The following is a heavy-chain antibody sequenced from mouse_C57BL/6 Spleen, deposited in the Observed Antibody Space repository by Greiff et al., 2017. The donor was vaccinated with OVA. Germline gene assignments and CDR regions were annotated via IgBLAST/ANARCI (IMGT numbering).Heavy chain of an antibody. CDR2: ISSGSSTI. V-gene: IGHV5-17*01. D-gene: IGHD2-5*01. Sequence: EVKLVESGGGLVKPGGSLKLSCAASGFTFSDYGMHWVRQAPEKGLEWVAYISSGSSTIYYAATVKGRFTISRDNAKNTLFLQMTSLRSEDTAMYYCARPYYSNYWYFDVWGTGTTVTVSS. CDR1: GFTFSDYG. CDR3: ARPYYSNYWYFDV. J-gene: IGHJ1*03.